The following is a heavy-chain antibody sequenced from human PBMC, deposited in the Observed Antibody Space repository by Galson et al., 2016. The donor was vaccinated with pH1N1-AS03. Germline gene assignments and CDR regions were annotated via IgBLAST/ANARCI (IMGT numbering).Heavy chain of an antibody. Sequence: SVKVSCKASGYTVSTYAINWVRQAPGQGLEWMGWINTNTGNPTYAPGFTGRFVFSLDTSVSTAYLQISSLKAEDTALYYCARAAGGANPTYISYYALDVWGQGTTVTVSS. CDR1: GYTVSTYA. J-gene: IGHJ6*02. CDR2: INTNTGNP. V-gene: IGHV7-4-1*02. CDR3: ARAAGGANPTYISYYALDV. D-gene: IGHD6-13*01.